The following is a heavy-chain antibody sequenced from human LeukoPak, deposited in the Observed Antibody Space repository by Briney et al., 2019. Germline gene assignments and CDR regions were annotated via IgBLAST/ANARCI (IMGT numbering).Heavy chain of an antibody. J-gene: IGHJ4*02. Sequence: ASVKASCKASGYTFTGYYMHWVRQAPGQGLEWMGWINPNSGGTNYAQKFQGRVTMTRDTSISTAYMELSRLRSDDTAVYYCARDHRLRNPVDYWGQGTLVTVSS. D-gene: IGHD1-14*01. CDR3: ARDHRLRNPVDY. V-gene: IGHV1-2*02. CDR1: GYTFTGYY. CDR2: INPNSGGT.